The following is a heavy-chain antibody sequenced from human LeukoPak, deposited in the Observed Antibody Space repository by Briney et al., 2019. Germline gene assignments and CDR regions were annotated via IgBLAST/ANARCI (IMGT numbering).Heavy chain of an antibody. CDR3: ARDKYNWNYLDY. J-gene: IGHJ4*02. CDR1: GFTFSSFS. V-gene: IGHV3-7*03. D-gene: IGHD1-20*01. CDR2: IRQDGSGM. Sequence: GGSLRLSCAASGFTFSSFSMAWVRQAPGKGLEWVANIRQDGSGMEYVDSVKGRFTISRDNAKNSLYLQMNSLRAEDTAVYYCARDKYNWNYLDYWGQGTLVTVSS.